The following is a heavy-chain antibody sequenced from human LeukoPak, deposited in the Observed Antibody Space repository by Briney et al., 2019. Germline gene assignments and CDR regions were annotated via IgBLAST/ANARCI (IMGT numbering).Heavy chain of an antibody. V-gene: IGHV1-2*02. CDR1: GYTFTDYY. J-gene: IGHJ4*02. Sequence: ASVKVSCKASGYTFTDYYINWVRQAPGQGLEWMGWINPNSGGTNYAEKFQGRVTMTRGTSISTAYMELSRLRSDDTAVYYCARVSSEPMGATDYWGQGTLVTVSS. CDR3: ARVSSEPMGATDY. D-gene: IGHD1-14*01. CDR2: INPNSGGT.